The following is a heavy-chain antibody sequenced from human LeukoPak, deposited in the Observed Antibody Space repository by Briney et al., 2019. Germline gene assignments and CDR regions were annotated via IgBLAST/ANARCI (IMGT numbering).Heavy chain of an antibody. Sequence: KPSETLSLTFSVYGWSFRGYYCSWIRQPPGKGLEWIGEINHSGSTNYNPSLKSRVTISVETYKNQCSLKLSSVTAADTAVYYCARGSGGIVVVVAATSWYFDLWGRGTLVTVSS. V-gene: IGHV4-34*01. J-gene: IGHJ2*01. CDR1: GWSFRGYY. D-gene: IGHD2-15*01. CDR2: INHSGST. CDR3: ARGSGGIVVVVAATSWYFDL.